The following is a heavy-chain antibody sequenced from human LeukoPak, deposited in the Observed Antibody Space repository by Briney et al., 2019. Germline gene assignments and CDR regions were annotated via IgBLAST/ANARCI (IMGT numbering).Heavy chain of an antibody. J-gene: IGHJ4*02. Sequence: TSETLSLTCTVSGGSMSSYYWSWIRQPPGKGLEWIGYIYYSGSTNYNPSLKSRVTISVDTSKNQFSLKLSSVTAADTAVYYCARDPGQQLPFGYFDYWGQGTLVTVSS. CDR1: GGSMSSYY. D-gene: IGHD6-13*01. CDR3: ARDPGQQLPFGYFDY. CDR2: IYYSGST. V-gene: IGHV4-59*01.